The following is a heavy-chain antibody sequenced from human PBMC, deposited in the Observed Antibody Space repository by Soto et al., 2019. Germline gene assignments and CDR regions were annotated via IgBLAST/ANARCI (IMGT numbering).Heavy chain of an antibody. V-gene: IGHV4-31*03. CDR3: VRDGTKNLRDRFNP. Sequence: PSETLSLTCTVSGASISSGRSYWSWIRQHPGKGLEWIGRIYATGSTDYNPSLKSRITMSVDMSKKQFSLTLRSVTAADTAIYYCVRDGTKNLRDRFNPWGRGILVTVSS. CDR1: GASISSGRSY. J-gene: IGHJ5*02. CDR2: IYATGST. D-gene: IGHD1-1*01.